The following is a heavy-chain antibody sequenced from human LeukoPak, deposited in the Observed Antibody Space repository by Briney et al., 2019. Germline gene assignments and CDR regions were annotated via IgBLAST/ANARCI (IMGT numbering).Heavy chain of an antibody. J-gene: IGHJ4*02. CDR1: GGSISSYY. D-gene: IGHD1-26*01. Sequence: SETLSLTCTVSGGSISSYYWSWIRQPPGKGLEWIGYIYYSGSTNYNPSLKSRVTISVDTSKNQFSLKLSSVTAADTAVYYCARGTSRYSALRRGQGTLVTVSS. V-gene: IGHV4-59*01. CDR3: ARGTSRYSALR. CDR2: IYYSGST.